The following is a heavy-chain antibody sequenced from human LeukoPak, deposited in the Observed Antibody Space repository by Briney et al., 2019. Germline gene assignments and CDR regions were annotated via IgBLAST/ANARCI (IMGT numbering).Heavy chain of an antibody. J-gene: IGHJ4*02. Sequence: ASVKVSCKASGYTFTGYYIHWVRQAPGQGLEWMGWINSDTGGTIYAQNFQGRVTMTRDTSTTTAYMELSSLKSDDTAFYYCARDTITVTTPYFDYWGQGTLVTVPS. V-gene: IGHV1-2*02. D-gene: IGHD4-17*01. CDR2: INSDTGGT. CDR1: GYTFTGYY. CDR3: ARDTITVTTPYFDY.